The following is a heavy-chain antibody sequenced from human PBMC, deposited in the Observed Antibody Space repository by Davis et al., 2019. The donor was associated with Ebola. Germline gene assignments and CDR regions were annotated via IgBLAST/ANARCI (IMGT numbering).Heavy chain of an antibody. CDR2: IRSNGVST. Sequence: GGSLRLSCAASGFTFSSNTMHWVRQAPGKGLEYVSAIRSNGVSTYYADSAKDRFTISRDNSKNTLYLQVSSLRPEDTAVYYCVKGGRQWLGKGDGMDVWGQGTTVTVSS. J-gene: IGHJ6*02. CDR3: VKGGRQWLGKGDGMDV. CDR1: GFTFSSNT. D-gene: IGHD6-19*01. V-gene: IGHV3-64D*06.